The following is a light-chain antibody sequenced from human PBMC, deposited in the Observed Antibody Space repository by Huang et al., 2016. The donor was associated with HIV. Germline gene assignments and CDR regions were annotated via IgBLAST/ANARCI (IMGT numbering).Light chain of an antibody. V-gene: IGKV3-15*01. CDR1: QSVNTI. CDR2: GAS. J-gene: IGKJ4*01. CDR3: QQYNDWPLT. Sequence: EIVMTQSQAILSVSPGERATLSCRTSQSVNTILAWYQQKPGQAPRLLIYGASTRATGVPARFSGGGSGTEFTLTISGLKSEDFAVYYCQQYNDWPLTFGGGTKVDIK.